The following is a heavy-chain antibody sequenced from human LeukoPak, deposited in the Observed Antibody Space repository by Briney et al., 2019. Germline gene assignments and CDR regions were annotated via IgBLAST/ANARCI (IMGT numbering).Heavy chain of an antibody. CDR2: LYSGGST. V-gene: IGHV3-66*01. CDR1: GITVSSNK. J-gene: IGHJ4*02. Sequence: PGGSLRISCAASGITVSSNKMNWVRQAPGKGLEWVSVLYSGGSTNYADSVKGRFTISGDNSKNTLYLQMNSLRAEDTAVYYCATDLGLGVIDHWGQGTLVTVSS. CDR3: ATDLGLGVIDH. D-gene: IGHD3-16*01.